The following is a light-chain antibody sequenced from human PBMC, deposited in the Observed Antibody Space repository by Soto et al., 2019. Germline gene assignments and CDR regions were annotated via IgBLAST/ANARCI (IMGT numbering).Light chain of an antibody. CDR1: QAISSY. CDR2: GAS. V-gene: IGKV1-9*01. CDR3: QQCNDYPLT. J-gene: IGKJ4*01. Sequence: DIQLTQSPSFLSASVGDRVTITCRASQAISSYVAWYQQKPGKPPKLLIYGASTLQSEVPSKFSGSGSGTEFTLTVRSLQAGDSATYYCQQCNDYPLTCGGWTKVAIK.